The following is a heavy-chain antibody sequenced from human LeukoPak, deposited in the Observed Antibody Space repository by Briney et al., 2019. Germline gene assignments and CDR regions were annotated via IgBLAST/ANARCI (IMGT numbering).Heavy chain of an antibody. CDR1: GYSFMSHW. D-gene: IGHD6-6*01. CDR2: IYPGDSDT. Sequence: GESLKISFKGSGYSFMSHWIAWVRQMPGKGLEWMGIIYPGDSDTRYSPSFQGQVTISADKSINTAYIQWSSLKASDAAMYYCARRPLFSSSSGLDYWGQGTLVTVSS. J-gene: IGHJ4*02. CDR3: ARRPLFSSSSGLDY. V-gene: IGHV5-51*01.